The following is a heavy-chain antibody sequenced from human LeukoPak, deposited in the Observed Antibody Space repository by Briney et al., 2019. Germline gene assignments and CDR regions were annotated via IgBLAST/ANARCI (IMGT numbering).Heavy chain of an antibody. D-gene: IGHD3-16*02. CDR2: IYYSGST. Sequence: SGPGLVKPSETLSLTCTVSGGSISSSSYYWGWIRQPPGKGLEWIGSIYYSGSTYYNPSLKSRVTISVDTSKNQFSLKLSSVTAADTAVYYCARHLPASPPLGLTSLLRRTNWFDPWGQGTLVTVSS. V-gene: IGHV4-39*01. CDR1: GGSISSSSYY. CDR3: ARHLPASPPLGLTSLLRRTNWFDP. J-gene: IGHJ5*02.